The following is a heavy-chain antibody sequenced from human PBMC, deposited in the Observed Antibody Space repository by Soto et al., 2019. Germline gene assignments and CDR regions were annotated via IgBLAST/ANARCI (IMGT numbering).Heavy chain of an antibody. J-gene: IGHJ5*02. V-gene: IGHV3-23*01. CDR2: ISNDGSIT. D-gene: IGHD3-10*01. CDR1: GFSLGSNS. CDR3: AKWSGFGDA. Sequence: TGGSLRLSCAASGFSLGSNSMAWVRQAPGERLQWISGISNDGSITFYVDSVRGRFTISRDSSRNTLYLQMDSLRAEDTALYFCAKWSGFGDAWGQGALVTVSS.